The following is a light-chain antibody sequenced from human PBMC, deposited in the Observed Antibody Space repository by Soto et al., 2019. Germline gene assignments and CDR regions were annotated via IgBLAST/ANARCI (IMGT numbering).Light chain of an antibody. V-gene: IGKV3-11*01. CDR2: EAS. Sequence: DIVLTQSPGTLSLSPGETAYLSCRASQNVDTSLAWYQQRPGRAPRLLMSEASRRAAGIPARFSGTGSGTDFTLIINSLEPEDVVVYYCQQRYNWPLTFGAGTRVEI. CDR3: QQRYNWPLT. CDR1: QNVDTS. J-gene: IGKJ4*01.